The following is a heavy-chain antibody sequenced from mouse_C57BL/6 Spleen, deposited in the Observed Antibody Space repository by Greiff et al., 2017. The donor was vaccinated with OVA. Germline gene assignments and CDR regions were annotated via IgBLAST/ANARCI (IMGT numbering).Heavy chain of an antibody. CDR2: ISSGSSTI. J-gene: IGHJ1*03. Sequence: EVQLVESGGGLVKPGGSLKLSCAASGFTFSDYGMHWVRQAPEKGLEWVAYISSGSSTIYYADTVQGRFTISRDNAKNTLFLQMTSLRSEDTAMYYCAREYYGSSYGYFDVWGTGTTVTVSS. CDR1: GFTFSDYG. V-gene: IGHV5-17*01. D-gene: IGHD1-1*01. CDR3: AREYYGSSYGYFDV.